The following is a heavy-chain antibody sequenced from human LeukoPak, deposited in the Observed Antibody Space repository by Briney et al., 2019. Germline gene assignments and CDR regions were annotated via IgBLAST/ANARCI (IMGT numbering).Heavy chain of an antibody. CDR1: GYTFTSYG. CDR2: INTYTGNP. D-gene: IGHD6-6*01. CDR3: AVIVPPFDH. J-gene: IGHJ4*02. V-gene: IGHV7-4-1*02. Sequence: ASVTVSCKASGYTFTSYGISWVRQAPGQGLEWMGWINTYTGNPTYAQGFTGRFVFSLDTSVSTAYLQISSLKAEDTAVYYCAVIVPPFDHWGQGTLVTVSS.